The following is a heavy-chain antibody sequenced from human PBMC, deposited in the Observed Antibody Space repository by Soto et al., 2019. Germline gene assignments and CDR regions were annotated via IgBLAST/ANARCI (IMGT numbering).Heavy chain of an antibody. V-gene: IGHV4-31*03. CDR1: GGSISSDVYY. D-gene: IGHD3-10*02. J-gene: IGHJ4*02. CDR3: ARGFAEGYVNY. Sequence: QVQLQESGPGLVKPSQTLSLTCTVSGGSISSDVYYWSWIRQLPGKGLEWIGYISDSGSTYYNPSLKSRLTISVDTSENQFSLKLYSVTAADTAVYYCARGFAEGYVNYWGQGTLVTVSS. CDR2: ISDSGST.